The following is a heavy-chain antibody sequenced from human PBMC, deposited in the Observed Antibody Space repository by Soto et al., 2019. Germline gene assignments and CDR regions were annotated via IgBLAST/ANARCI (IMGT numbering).Heavy chain of an antibody. J-gene: IGHJ4*02. CDR1: GFTFSSYG. Sequence: LRLSCAAPGFTFSSYGMHWVRQAPGKGLEWVAVISYDGNNKYYADSVKGRFTISRDNFKNTLYLQMDSLRAEDTATYYCAKDHLETTVTTPSYWGQGTLVTVSS. CDR2: ISYDGNNK. CDR3: AKDHLETTVTTPSY. V-gene: IGHV3-30*18. D-gene: IGHD4-17*01.